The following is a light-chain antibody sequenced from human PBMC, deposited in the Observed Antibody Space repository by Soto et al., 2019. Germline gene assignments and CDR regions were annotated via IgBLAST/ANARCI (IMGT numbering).Light chain of an antibody. CDR2: DVS. CDR1: QSINSY. CDR3: QPRSNWPPS. V-gene: IGKV3-11*01. J-gene: IGKJ5*01. Sequence: EIVLTQSPATLSLSPGERATLSCRASQSINSYLAWYQQKPGQAPRLLIFDVSNRATGIPARFSGSGSGTDFILTISSLEPEDFAVYYCQPRSNWPPSFGQGTRLETK.